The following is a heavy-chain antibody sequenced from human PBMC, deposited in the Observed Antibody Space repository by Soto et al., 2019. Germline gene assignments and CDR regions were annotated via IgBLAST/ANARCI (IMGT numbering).Heavy chain of an antibody. CDR3: ARTPKSSPYYFDY. CDR2: IWYDGSNK. V-gene: IGHV3-33*01. CDR1: GFTFSNYG. Sequence: GGSLRLSCAACGFTFSNYGMHWVRQAPGKGLEWVAVIWYDGSNKYYADSVKGRFTISRDSSKNTLYLQMNSLRAEDTAVYYCARTPKSSPYYFDYWGQGTLVTVSS. J-gene: IGHJ4*02.